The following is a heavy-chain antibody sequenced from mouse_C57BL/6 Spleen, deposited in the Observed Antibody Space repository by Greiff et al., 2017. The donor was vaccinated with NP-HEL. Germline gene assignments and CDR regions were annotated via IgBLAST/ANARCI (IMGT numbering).Heavy chain of an antibody. J-gene: IGHJ1*03. D-gene: IGHD2-4*01. V-gene: IGHV1-26*01. CDR3: ARVGAITEYFDV. CDR1: GYTFTDYY. CDR2: INPNNGGT. Sequence: EVQLQQSGPELVKPGASVKISCKASGYTFTDYYMNWVKQSHGKSLEWIGDINPNNGGTSYNQKFKGKATLTVDKSSSTAYMELRSLTSEDSAVYYCARVGAITEYFDVWGTGTTVTVSS.